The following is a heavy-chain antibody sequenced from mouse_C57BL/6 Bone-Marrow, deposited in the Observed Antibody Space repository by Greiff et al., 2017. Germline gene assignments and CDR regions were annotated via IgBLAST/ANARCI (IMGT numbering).Heavy chain of an antibody. CDR1: GFTFSSYG. D-gene: IGHD1-1*02. Sequence: EVHLVESGGDLVKPGGSLKLSCAASGFTFSSYGMSWVRQTPDKRLEWVATISSGGGYTYYPDSVKGRFTISRDNAKNTLYLQMSSLKSEDTAMYYCARRGVAPFDYWGQGTTLTVSS. CDR2: ISSGGGYT. J-gene: IGHJ2*01. CDR3: ARRGVAPFDY. V-gene: IGHV5-6*01.